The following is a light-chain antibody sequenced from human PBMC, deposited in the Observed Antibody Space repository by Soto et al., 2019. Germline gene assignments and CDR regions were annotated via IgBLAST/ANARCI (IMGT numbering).Light chain of an antibody. J-gene: IGLJ1*01. CDR3: TSYTSSSTTV. CDR2: DVT. V-gene: IGLV2-14*01. CDR1: SSDVGGYNS. Sequence: QSALTQPASVSGYPGQSITISCTGTSSDVGGYNSVSWYRQYPGKAPKLIIFDVTDRPSGISTRFSGSKSGNTASLTISGLQAEDEAVFYCTSYTSSSTTVFGTGTKVTVL.